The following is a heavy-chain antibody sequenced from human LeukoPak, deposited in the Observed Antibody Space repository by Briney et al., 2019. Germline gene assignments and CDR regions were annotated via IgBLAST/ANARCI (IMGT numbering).Heavy chain of an antibody. J-gene: IGHJ6*03. D-gene: IGHD6-19*01. V-gene: IGHV3-23*01. CDR2: INCGGNTT. Sequence: GGSLRLSCAASGFAFSSFAMGWVRQSPGKGLEWLSTINCGGNTTFYADSVKGRFTISRDNSKNTLYLHMHGLRPDDTAIYYCTKELHVAVAVADYYYFYMDVWGRGTAVSVSS. CDR3: TKELHVAVAVADYYYFYMDV. CDR1: GFAFSSFA.